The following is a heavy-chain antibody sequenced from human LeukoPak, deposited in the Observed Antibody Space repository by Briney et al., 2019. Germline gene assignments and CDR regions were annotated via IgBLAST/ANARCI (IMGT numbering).Heavy chain of an antibody. CDR2: IYNRDT. D-gene: IGHD2-8*01. Sequence: PSETLSLTCSVSGASISSSYWSCLRQPPGKGLEWIAHIYNRDTNYNPSLQSRVTISLDTSKNQFSLKLTSVTAADTAVYYCAKNGRTWPSWGRGTLVTVSS. V-gene: IGHV4-59*03. CDR1: GASISSSY. CDR3: AKNGRTWPS. J-gene: IGHJ5*02.